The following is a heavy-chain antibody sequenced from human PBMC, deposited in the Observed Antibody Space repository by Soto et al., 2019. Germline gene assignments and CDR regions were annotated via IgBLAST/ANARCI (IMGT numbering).Heavy chain of an antibody. D-gene: IGHD2-8*01. CDR2: ISGYNGDT. CDR3: AKNGQPPYYYYGLYV. V-gene: IGHV1-18*01. Sequence: ASVKVSCKASGYTFTRYGISWVRQAPGQGLEWMGWISGYNGDTNYAQKFQDRVSMTIDTSTGTAYMELRSLTSDDTAIYYCAKNGQPPYYYYGLYVWGQGTKVTV. CDR1: GYTFTRYG. J-gene: IGHJ6*02.